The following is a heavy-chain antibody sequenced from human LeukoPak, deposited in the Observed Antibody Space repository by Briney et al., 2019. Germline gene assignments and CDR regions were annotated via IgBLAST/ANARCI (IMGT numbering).Heavy chain of an antibody. J-gene: IGHJ6*02. CDR2: IIPIFGTA. Sequence: GASVKVSCKASGGTFSSYAISWVRQAPGQGLEWKGGIIPIFGTANYAQKFQGRVTITADESTSTAYMELSSLRSEDTAVYYCASKRFLSVYYYGMDVWGQGTTVTVSS. CDR1: GGTFSSYA. D-gene: IGHD3-10*01. V-gene: IGHV1-69*13. CDR3: ASKRFLSVYYYGMDV.